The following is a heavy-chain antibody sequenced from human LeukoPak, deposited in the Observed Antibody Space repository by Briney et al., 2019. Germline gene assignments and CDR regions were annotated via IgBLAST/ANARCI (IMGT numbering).Heavy chain of an antibody. Sequence: NASETLCLTCTVSGDSISSYYWTWIRQPPGKGLEWIGYIYYSGSTNYNPSLKSRVTISVDTSKNQFSLKLNSVTAADTAVYYCARENNYFDYCGQGTLVTVSS. J-gene: IGHJ4*02. CDR2: IYYSGST. CDR1: GDSISSYY. CDR3: ARENNYFDY. V-gene: IGHV4-59*01.